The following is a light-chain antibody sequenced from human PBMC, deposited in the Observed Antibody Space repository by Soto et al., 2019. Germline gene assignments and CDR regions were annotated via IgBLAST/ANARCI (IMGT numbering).Light chain of an antibody. CDR2: AAS. CDR1: QSVSSTF. CDR3: QQYGSSLFS. Sequence: EMVLTQSPGTLSLSPGERATLSCRASQSVSSTFLAWYQQKPGQAPRLLIYAASSRATGIPDRFSGSGSGTDFTLTIGRLEPEDFAVYYCQQYGSSLFSFGPGTKVDIK. V-gene: IGKV3-20*01. J-gene: IGKJ3*01.